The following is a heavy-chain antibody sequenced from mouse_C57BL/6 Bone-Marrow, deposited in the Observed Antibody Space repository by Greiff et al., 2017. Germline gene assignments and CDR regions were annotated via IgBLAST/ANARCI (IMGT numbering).Heavy chain of an antibody. CDR2: INPSTGGT. V-gene: IGHV1-42*01. D-gene: IGHD1-1*01. CDR1: GYSFTGYY. CDR3: ARDGNGSSYFDY. Sequence: EVQLQQSGPELVKPGASVKISCKASGYSFTGYYMNWVKQSPEKSLEWIGEINPSTGGTTYNQKFKAKATLTVDKSSSTAYMQLKRLTSEDSSVYYGARDGNGSSYFDYWGQGTTLTVSS. J-gene: IGHJ2*01.